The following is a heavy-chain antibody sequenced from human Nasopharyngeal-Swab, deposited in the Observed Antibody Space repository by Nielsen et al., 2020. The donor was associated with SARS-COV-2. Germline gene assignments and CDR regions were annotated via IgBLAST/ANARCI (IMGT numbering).Heavy chain of an antibody. CDR2: ISYDGSNK. D-gene: IGHD3-10*01. CDR1: GFTFSSYG. J-gene: IGHJ6*02. CDR3: AKDGGGFGEPFYGMDV. Sequence: GESLKISCAASGFTFSSYGMHWVRQAPGKGPEWVAVISYDGSNKYYADSVKGRFTISRDNSKNTLYLQMNSLRAEDTAVYYCAKDGGGFGEPFYGMDVWGQGTTVTVSS. V-gene: IGHV3-30*18.